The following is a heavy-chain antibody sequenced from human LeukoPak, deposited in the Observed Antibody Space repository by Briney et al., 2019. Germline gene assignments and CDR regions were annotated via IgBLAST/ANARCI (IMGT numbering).Heavy chain of an antibody. J-gene: IGHJ4*02. Sequence: GGSLRLSCAASGFTFSDYSMNWVRQAPGKGLEWVSSITGTSSYIYYADSVKGRFTISRDNAKNSLYLRMSSLRAEDTAVYYCARDTVPLRAYNSGCVYWGQGTLVTVSS. D-gene: IGHD1-1*01. CDR1: GFTFSDYS. CDR2: ITGTSSYI. CDR3: ARDTVPLRAYNSGCVY. V-gene: IGHV3-21*01.